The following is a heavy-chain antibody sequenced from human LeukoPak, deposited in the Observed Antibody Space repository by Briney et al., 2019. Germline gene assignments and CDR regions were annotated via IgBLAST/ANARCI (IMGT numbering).Heavy chain of an antibody. V-gene: IGHV1-69*04. Sequence: ASVKVSCKASGGTFSSYAISWVRQAPGQGREWVGRIIPILGIANYAQKFQGRVTISADKSTSTAYMELSSLRSEDTGVYYCAIYYYDSSGYKGLDAFDIWGQGTMVTVSS. CDR2: IIPILGIA. CDR1: GGTFSSYA. CDR3: AIYYYDSSGYKGLDAFDI. D-gene: IGHD3-22*01. J-gene: IGHJ3*02.